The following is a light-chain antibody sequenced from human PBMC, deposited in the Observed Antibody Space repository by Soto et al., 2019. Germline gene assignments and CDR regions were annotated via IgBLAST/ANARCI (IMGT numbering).Light chain of an antibody. CDR2: GAS. Sequence: EIVMTQSPATLSVSRGERATLSCRANQAISSNLAWYQQKPGQAPRLLIYGASTRATGIPDRFSGSGSGTEFTLTVTSLQPEDFATYFCQQYDKYSTFGHGTKVDVK. CDR1: QAISSN. J-gene: IGKJ1*01. V-gene: IGKV3-15*01. CDR3: QQYDKYST.